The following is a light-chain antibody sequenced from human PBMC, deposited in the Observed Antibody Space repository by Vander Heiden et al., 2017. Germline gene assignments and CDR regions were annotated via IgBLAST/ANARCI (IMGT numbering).Light chain of an antibody. CDR3: QQYNNWPPEYT. CDR1: QSVRNN. J-gene: IGKJ2*01. CDR2: SAS. V-gene: IGKV3-15*01. Sequence: IVMTQSPATLSVSPGERATLSCRASQSVRNNLALYQQKPGQAPRLLIYSASTRATGIPARFSCSGSGTEFTLTINSLQSEDFAVYYCQQYNNWPPEYTFGQGTKLEIK.